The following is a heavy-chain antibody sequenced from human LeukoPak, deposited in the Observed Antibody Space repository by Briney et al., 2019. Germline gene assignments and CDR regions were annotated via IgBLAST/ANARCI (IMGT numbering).Heavy chain of an antibody. D-gene: IGHD3-9*01. V-gene: IGHV3-30*03. CDR1: GFTFSNYG. CDR2: ISYDGSNK. J-gene: IGHJ3*02. CDR3: AGASSKQLAGYLPDGFDI. Sequence: GGSLRLSCAASGFTFSNYGMHWVSQAPGKGLEWVAVISYDGSNKYYADSVKGRFTISRDNSKNTLYLQMNSLRAEDTAVYYCAGASSKQLAGYLPDGFDIWGQGTMVTVSS.